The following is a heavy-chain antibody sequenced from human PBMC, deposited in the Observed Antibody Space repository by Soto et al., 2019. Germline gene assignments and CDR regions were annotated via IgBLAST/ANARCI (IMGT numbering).Heavy chain of an antibody. CDR3: ARGDYQYSIDY. Sequence: QLQLQESGSRLVKSSQTLSLTCTVSGDSMTSGDYSWSWIRQPPGKVLEWLGYIYRTGNTHYSPSLKSRVSISQDRSENQFSLELTSVTAADAAVYYCARGDYQYSIDYWGQGTLVTVSS. V-gene: IGHV4-30-2*01. D-gene: IGHD2-2*01. CDR1: GDSMTSGDYS. J-gene: IGHJ4*02. CDR2: IYRTGNT.